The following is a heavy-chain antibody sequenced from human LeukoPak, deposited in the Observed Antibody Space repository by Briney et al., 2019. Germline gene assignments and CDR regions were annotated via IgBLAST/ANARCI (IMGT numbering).Heavy chain of an antibody. CDR2: ISSSSSYI. CDR3: ARGYSSSSLSSGY. Sequence: GGALRLSCAASGLTFSSYSMNWVRQAPGKGLEWVSSISSSSSYIYYADSVKGRFTISRDNAKNSLYLQMNSLSAEDTAVYYCARGYSSSSLSSGYWGQGTLVTVSS. CDR1: GLTFSSYS. V-gene: IGHV3-21*01. J-gene: IGHJ4*02. D-gene: IGHD6-6*01.